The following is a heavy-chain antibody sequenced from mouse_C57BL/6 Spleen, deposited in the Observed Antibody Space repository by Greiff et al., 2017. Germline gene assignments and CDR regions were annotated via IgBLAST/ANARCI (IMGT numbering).Heavy chain of an antibody. CDR2: IYPGDGDT. Sequence: VQLQQSGPELVKPGASVKISCKASGYAFSSSWMNWVKQRPGKGLEWIGRIYPGDGDTTYNGKFKGKATLTADKSSSTAYMQLSSLTSEDSAVYFCAKEDDLYFDDWGQGTTLTVSS. CDR1: GYAFSSSW. V-gene: IGHV1-82*01. J-gene: IGHJ2*01. D-gene: IGHD2-3*01. CDR3: AKEDDLYFDD.